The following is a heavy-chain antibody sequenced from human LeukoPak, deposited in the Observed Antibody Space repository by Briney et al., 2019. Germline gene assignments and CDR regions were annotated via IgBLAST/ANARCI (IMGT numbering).Heavy chain of an antibody. CDR3: ARVKPNYYGSSAYGTFDI. D-gene: IGHD3-22*01. J-gene: IGHJ3*02. V-gene: IGHV1-69*01. CDR1: GGTFSSYA. Sequence: VASVKVSCKASGGTFSSYAISWVRQAPGQGLEWMGGIIPIFGTANYAQKFQGRVTITADESTSTVYMELSSLRSEDTAVYYCARVKPNYYGSSAYGTFDIWGQGTMVTVSS. CDR2: IIPIFGTA.